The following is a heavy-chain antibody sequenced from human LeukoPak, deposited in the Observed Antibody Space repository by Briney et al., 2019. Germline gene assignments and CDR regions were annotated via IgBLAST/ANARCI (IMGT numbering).Heavy chain of an antibody. D-gene: IGHD2-21*02. V-gene: IGHV3-11*01. J-gene: IGHJ6*02. CDR3: ARDLRGGGDCCVYGMDV. CDR2: ISSSGSTI. Sequence: LSLTCAVYGGSFSGYYWSWIRQAPGKGLEWVSYISSSGSTIYYADSVKGRFTISRDNAKNSLYLQTNSLRAEDTAVYYCARDLRGGGDCCVYGMDVWGQGTTVTVSS. CDR1: GGSFSGYY.